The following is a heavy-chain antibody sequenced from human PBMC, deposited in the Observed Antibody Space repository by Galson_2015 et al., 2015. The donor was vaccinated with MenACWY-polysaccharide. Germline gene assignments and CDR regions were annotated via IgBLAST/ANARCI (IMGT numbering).Heavy chain of an antibody. V-gene: IGHV3-73*01. CDR1: GFTFSGSL. D-gene: IGHD3-22*01. CDR2: IRSKADNYAS. Sequence: SLRLSCAASGFTFSGSLIHWVRQASGKGLEWVARIRSKADNYASAYAASVKGRITIARDDSKNTTYLQMNSLKTEVTGIYYCSGGYDITPLWGQGTLVTVSS. CDR3: SGGYDITPL. J-gene: IGHJ4*02.